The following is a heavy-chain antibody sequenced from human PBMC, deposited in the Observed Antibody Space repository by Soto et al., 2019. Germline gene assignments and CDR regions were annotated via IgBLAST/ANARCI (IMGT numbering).Heavy chain of an antibody. D-gene: IGHD5-18*01. CDR1: GGSISSGDYY. J-gene: IGHJ4*02. Sequence: SETLSLTCTVSGGSISSGDYYWSWIRQPPGKGLEWIGYIYYSGSTYYNPSLKSRVTISVDTSKNQFSLKLSSVTAADTAVYYCVRAGYSYGTGDYWGQGTLVTVSS. CDR2: IYYSGST. CDR3: VRAGYSYGTGDY. V-gene: IGHV4-30-4*01.